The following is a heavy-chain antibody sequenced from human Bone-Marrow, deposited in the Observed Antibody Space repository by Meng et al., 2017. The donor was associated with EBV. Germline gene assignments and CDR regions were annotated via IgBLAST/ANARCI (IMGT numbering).Heavy chain of an antibody. CDR1: GYTFTGYY. CDR3: ARFTYYYDSSGPNWFDP. Sequence: VRLVQAGAEVKKPGASVKVSCKASGYTFTGYYMHWVRQAPGQGLEWMGRINPNSGGTNYAQKFQGRVTMTRDTSISTAYMELSRLRSDDTAVYYCARFTYYYDSSGPNWFDPWGQGTLVTVSS. J-gene: IGHJ5*02. V-gene: IGHV1-2*06. CDR2: INPNSGGT. D-gene: IGHD3-22*01.